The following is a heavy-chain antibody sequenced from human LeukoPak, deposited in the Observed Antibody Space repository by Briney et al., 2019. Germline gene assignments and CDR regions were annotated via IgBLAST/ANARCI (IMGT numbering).Heavy chain of an antibody. J-gene: IGHJ6*02. D-gene: IGHD3-10*01. V-gene: IGHV3-30*02. CDR1: GFTFSGYG. Sequence: GGSLRLSCAASGFTFSGYGMHWVRQAPGKGLEWVAFIRYDGSNKYYADSVKGRFTISRDNSKNTLYLQMNSLRAEDTAVYYCAKDSFYSGSGSYRNYYGMDVWGQGTTVTVSS. CDR3: AKDSFYSGSGSYRNYYGMDV. CDR2: IRYDGSNK.